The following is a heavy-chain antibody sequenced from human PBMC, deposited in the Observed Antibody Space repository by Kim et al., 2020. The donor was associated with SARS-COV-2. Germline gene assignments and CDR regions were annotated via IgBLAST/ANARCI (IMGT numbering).Heavy chain of an antibody. J-gene: IGHJ4*02. Sequence: DAVKDRFTISRDNAKNSLYLQMNSLRAEDTAVYYCARDRGDYGQLRLHYWGQGTLVTVSS. V-gene: IGHV3-11*06. CDR3: ARDRGDYGQLRLHY. D-gene: IGHD4-17*01.